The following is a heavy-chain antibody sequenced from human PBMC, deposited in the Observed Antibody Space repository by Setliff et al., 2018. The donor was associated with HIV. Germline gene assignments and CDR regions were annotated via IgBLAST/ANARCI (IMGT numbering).Heavy chain of an antibody. V-gene: IGHV4-34*01. Sequence: SETLSLTCAVYGGSFSAYYWSWIRQSPEMGLEWIAEIGHTGSTKYNPSLGGRVTISLATSKNQFSLSLRSLSAADTAVYYCARDKRYRFPFDSWGQGTLVTVSS. CDR2: IGHTGST. CDR1: GGSFSAYY. CDR3: ARDKRYRFPFDS. D-gene: IGHD2-2*02. J-gene: IGHJ4*02.